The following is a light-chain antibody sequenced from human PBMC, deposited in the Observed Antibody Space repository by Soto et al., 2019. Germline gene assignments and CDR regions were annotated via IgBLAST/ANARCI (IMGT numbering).Light chain of an antibody. CDR3: QSYDSSNQRV. V-gene: IGLV6-57*04. Sequence: NFMLTQPHSVSESPGKTVTISCTRSSGSIASNYVQWYQQRPGSAPTTVIYEDNQRPSGVPDRFSGSIDSSSNSASLTISGLKTEDEADHYCQSYDSSNQRVFGGGTKLTVL. CDR2: EDN. CDR1: SGSIASNY. J-gene: IGLJ2*01.